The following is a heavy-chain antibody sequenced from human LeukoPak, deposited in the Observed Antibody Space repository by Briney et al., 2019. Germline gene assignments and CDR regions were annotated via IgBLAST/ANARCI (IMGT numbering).Heavy chain of an antibody. V-gene: IGHV4-39*01. Sequence: SETLSLTCTVSGGSISSSGYYWGWIRQPPGKGLAWIGSIYYSGSTYYNPSLKSRVTISVDTSKNQFSLELSSVTAADTAVYYCARLFSSGWTGRLDYWGQGTLVTVSS. D-gene: IGHD6-19*01. CDR3: ARLFSSGWTGRLDY. CDR1: GGSISSSGYY. CDR2: IYYSGST. J-gene: IGHJ4*02.